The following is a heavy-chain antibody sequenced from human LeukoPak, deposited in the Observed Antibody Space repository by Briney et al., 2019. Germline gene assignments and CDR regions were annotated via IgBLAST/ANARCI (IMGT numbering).Heavy chain of an antibody. CDR1: GFTFSSYS. CDR3: ARGVRVFDY. V-gene: IGHV3-7*01. CDR2: IKQDGSEK. J-gene: IGHJ4*02. Sequence: GGSLRLSRAASGFTFSSYSMNWVRQAPGKGLEWVANIKQDGSEKYYVDSVKGRFTISRDNAKNSLYLQMNSLRAEDTAVYYCARGVRVFDYWGQGTLVTVSS.